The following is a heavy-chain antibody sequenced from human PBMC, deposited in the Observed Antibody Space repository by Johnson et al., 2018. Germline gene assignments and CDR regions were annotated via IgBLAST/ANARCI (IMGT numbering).Heavy chain of an antibody. CDR1: GYSFTSYW. V-gene: IGHV5-51*01. J-gene: IGHJ6*02. Sequence: EVQLVETGAEVKKPGESLKISCKGSGYSFTSYWIGWVRQMPGKGLEWMGIIYPGDSDTRYSPSFQGQVTISADKSISTASLQWSSLKASDTAMYYCARLEAMDYYYYYGMDVWGQGTTVTVSS. CDR3: ARLEAMDYYYYYGMDV. CDR2: IYPGDSDT. D-gene: IGHD5-18*01.